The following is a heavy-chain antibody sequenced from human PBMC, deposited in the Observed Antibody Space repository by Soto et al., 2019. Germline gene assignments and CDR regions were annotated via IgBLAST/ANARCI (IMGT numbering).Heavy chain of an antibody. D-gene: IGHD6-13*01. CDR2: IKQDENGK. J-gene: IGHJ4*02. Sequence: EVHLEESGGGLVQPGGSLRLSFETSGFTFSSRWMTWVRQVPGKGLEWVANIKQDENGKDYVDSVKGRFTISRDNAKNSLYLQMNSLRAEDTAVYYCATHDGPAAAGLVLDFWGQGTLVTVSS. V-gene: IGHV3-7*02. CDR1: GFTFSSRW. CDR3: ATHDGPAAAGLVLDF.